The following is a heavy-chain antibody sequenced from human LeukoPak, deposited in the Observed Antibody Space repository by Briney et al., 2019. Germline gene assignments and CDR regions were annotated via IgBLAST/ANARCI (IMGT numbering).Heavy chain of an antibody. J-gene: IGHJ4*02. CDR3: SSSDYVYYFDY. CDR1: GGSIRSVSDY. CDR2: IYYSGST. Sequence: SETLSLTCTISGGSIRSVSDYWGWIRQPPGKGLEWIGSIYYSGSTYYNPSLKSRVTISVDTSKNQFSLKLSSVTAADTAVYYCSSSDYVYYFDYWGQGTLVTVSS. V-gene: IGHV4-39*01. D-gene: IGHD4/OR15-4a*01.